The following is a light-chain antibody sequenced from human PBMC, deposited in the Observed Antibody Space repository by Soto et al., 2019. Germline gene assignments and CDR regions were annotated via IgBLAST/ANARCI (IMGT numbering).Light chain of an antibody. CDR3: SSYTSSRTVV. Sequence: QSVLTQPASVSGSPGQSIAISSTGTSSEVGGYNYVSWYQQHPGKAPKLVIYDVTKRPSGVSDRFSGSKSGKTASLTISGLQAEDEADYYCSSYTSSRTVVFGGGTKLTVL. J-gene: IGLJ2*01. CDR2: DVT. V-gene: IGLV2-14*03. CDR1: SSEVGGYNY.